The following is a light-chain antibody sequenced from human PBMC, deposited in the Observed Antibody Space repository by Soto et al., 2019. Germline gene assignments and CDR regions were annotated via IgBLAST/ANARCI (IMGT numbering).Light chain of an antibody. CDR1: SSDVGGYNY. J-gene: IGLJ1*01. V-gene: IGLV2-8*01. CDR3: CSYASSSTL. Sequence: QSALTQPPSASGSPGQSVTISCTGTSSDVGGYNYVSWYQQHPGKAPKLMIYEVTKRPSGVPDRFSGSKSGNTASLTISGLQHEDEADYYCCSYASSSTLFGTGTKVTVL. CDR2: EVT.